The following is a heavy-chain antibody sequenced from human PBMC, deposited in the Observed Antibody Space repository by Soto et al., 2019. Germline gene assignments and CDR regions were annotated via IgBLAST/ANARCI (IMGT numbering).Heavy chain of an antibody. CDR1: GGSISSSSYY. J-gene: IGHJ4*02. CDR2: IYYGGRT. Sequence: QLQLQESGPGVVKPSETLSLTCTVSGGSISSSSYYWAWIRQPPGKGLEWIGSIYYGGRTYYNAALTSRVTLSSATSKNQFSLELRSVTAPATAVYYCARLDCCGDCYPPNPVDYWGQGTLVTVSS. CDR3: ARLDCCGDCYPPNPVDY. V-gene: IGHV4-39*01. D-gene: IGHD2-21*02.